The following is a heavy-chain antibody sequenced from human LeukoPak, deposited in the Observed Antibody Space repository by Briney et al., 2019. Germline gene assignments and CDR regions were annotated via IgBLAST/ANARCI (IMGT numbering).Heavy chain of an antibody. D-gene: IGHD3-3*01. J-gene: IGHJ4*02. Sequence: PGGSLRLSCAASGFTFSSYWMSWARQAPGKGLEWVANIKQDGSEKYYVDSVKGRFTISRDNAKNSLYLQMNSLRAEDTAVYYCARDGSLLDGYDFWSGYYGRVGFDYWGQGTLVTVSS. CDR1: GFTFSSYW. CDR2: IKQDGSEK. V-gene: IGHV3-7*01. CDR3: ARDGSLLDGYDFWSGYYGRVGFDY.